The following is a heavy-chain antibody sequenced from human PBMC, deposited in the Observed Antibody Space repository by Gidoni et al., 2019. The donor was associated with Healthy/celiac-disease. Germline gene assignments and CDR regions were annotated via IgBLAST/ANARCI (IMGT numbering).Heavy chain of an antibody. V-gene: IGHV1-8*01. CDR1: GYTFTSYD. CDR3: ASVSHTVTTYQDY. D-gene: IGHD4-4*01. CDR2: MNPNSGNT. Sequence: QVQLVQSGAEVKKPGASVKVSCKASGYTFTSYDSNWVRQATGQGLEWMGWMNPNSGNTGYAQKFQGRVTMTRNTSISTAYMELSSLRSEDTAVYYCASVSHTVTTYQDYWGQGTLVTVSS. J-gene: IGHJ4*02.